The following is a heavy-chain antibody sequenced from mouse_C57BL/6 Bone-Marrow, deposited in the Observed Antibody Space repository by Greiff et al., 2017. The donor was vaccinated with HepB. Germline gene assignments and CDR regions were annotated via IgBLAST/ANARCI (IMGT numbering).Heavy chain of an antibody. Sequence: EVKLIESGGGLVQPGGSLKLSCAASGFTLSDYGMAWVRQAPRKGPEWVAFISNLAYSIYYADTVTGRFTISRENAKNTLYLEMSSLRSEDTAMYYCARKGDYYGSSYWYFDVWGTGTTVTVSS. J-gene: IGHJ1*03. V-gene: IGHV5-15*01. CDR1: GFTLSDYG. D-gene: IGHD1-1*01. CDR2: ISNLAYSI. CDR3: ARKGDYYGSSYWYFDV.